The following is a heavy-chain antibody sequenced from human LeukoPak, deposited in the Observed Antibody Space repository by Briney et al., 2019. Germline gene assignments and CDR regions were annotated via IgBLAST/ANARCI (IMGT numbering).Heavy chain of an antibody. CDR3: ARGALITIFGVVIMGAQGPYFDY. V-gene: IGHV4-34*01. Sequence: PSETLSLTCAVYGGSFSGYYWSWIRQPPGKGLEWIGEINHSGSTNYNPSLKSRVTISVDTSKNQFSLKLSSVIAADTAVYYCARGALITIFGVVIMGAQGPYFDYWGQGTLVTVSS. D-gene: IGHD3-3*01. CDR2: INHSGST. J-gene: IGHJ4*02. CDR1: GGSFSGYY.